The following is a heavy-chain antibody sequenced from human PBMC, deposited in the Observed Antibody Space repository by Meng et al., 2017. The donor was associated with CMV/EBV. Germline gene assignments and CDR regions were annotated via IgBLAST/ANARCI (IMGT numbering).Heavy chain of an antibody. CDR3: AREYGSGRYNGGLYYYGMDV. CDR2: ISYDGSKK. J-gene: IGHJ6*02. CDR1: GFTFSSYD. D-gene: IGHD3-10*01. Sequence: GGSLRLSCAASGFTFSSYDMLWVRQAPGKGLEWVAVISYDGSKKYYADSVKGRLTISRDNAKNTLYLQMNSLRAEDTAVYYCAREYGSGRYNGGLYYYGMDVWGQGTTVTVSS. V-gene: IGHV3-30-3*01.